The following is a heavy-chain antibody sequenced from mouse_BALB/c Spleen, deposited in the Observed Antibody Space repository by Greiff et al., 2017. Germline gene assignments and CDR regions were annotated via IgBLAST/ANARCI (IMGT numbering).Heavy chain of an antibody. V-gene: IGHV1S137*01. CDR1: GYTFTDYA. CDR3: SRDYSGFYYFDY. Sequence: QVQLQQSGAELVKPGVSVKISCKGSGYTFTDYAMNWVKQSHAKSLEWIGVISTYYGDASYNQKFKGKATMTVDKSSSTAYMELARLTSEDSALYYCSRDYSGFYYFDYWGQGTTLTVSS. J-gene: IGHJ2*01. CDR2: ISTYYGDA. D-gene: IGHD1-3*01.